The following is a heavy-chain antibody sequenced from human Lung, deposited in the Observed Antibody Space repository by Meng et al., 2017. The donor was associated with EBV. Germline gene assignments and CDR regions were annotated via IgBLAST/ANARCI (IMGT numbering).Heavy chain of an antibody. CDR3: ARSTFDY. V-gene: IGHV4-34*01. D-gene: IGHD1-26*01. CDR2: INDSGST. Sequence: QVQLQQGGAGPLKPSETLSLTCAVYGGSFSGSFSGYYWSWIRQAPGKGLEWIGEINDSGSTDYNPSLKSRLTISVDRSKSQFSLELSSVTAADTAVYYCARSTFDYWGQGTLVTVSS. CDR1: GGSFSGSFSGYY. J-gene: IGHJ4*02.